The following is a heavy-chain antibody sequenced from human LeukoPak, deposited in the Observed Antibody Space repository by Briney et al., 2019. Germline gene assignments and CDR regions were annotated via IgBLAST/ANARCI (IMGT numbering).Heavy chain of an antibody. Sequence: ASVKVSCKASGYTFTSYGISWVRQAPGQGLEWMGWISAYNGNTNYAQKLQGRVTMTTDTSTSTAYMELRSLRSDDTAVYYCARDPGYYDTSGYPAYFDYWGQGTLVTVSS. V-gene: IGHV1-18*01. J-gene: IGHJ4*02. CDR2: ISAYNGNT. CDR3: ARDPGYYDTSGYPAYFDY. CDR1: GYTFTSYG. D-gene: IGHD3-22*01.